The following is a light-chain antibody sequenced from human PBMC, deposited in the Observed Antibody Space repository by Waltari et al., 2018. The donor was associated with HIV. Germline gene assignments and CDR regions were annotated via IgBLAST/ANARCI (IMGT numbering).Light chain of an antibody. V-gene: IGKV1-39*01. CDR2: AAS. Sequence: DIQMTQSPASLSASVGDRVTITCRASQSINKYLNWYQQRPGKAPTLLIFAASDLKSGVPSRFSGSASGTEFTLTISSLQLEDFATYYCQQSYSTLMYTFGQGTKLEIK. J-gene: IGKJ2*01. CDR1: QSINKY. CDR3: QQSYSTLMYT.